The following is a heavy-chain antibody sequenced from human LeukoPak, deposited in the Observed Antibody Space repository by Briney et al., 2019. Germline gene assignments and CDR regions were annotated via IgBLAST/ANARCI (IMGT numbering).Heavy chain of an antibody. D-gene: IGHD2-15*01. CDR1: GFTFSDYY. CDR2: ISSSGSTI. J-gene: IGHJ3*01. V-gene: IGHV3-11*01. CDR3: APYCSFFGCNFGIFDF. Sequence: GGSLRLSCAASGFTFSDYYMSWIRQAPGKGLEWVSYISSSGSTIYYADSVQGRFTISRDNAKNSLYLEMSSLRAEDTAVYYCAPYCSFFGCNFGIFDFWGQGTTVTVSP.